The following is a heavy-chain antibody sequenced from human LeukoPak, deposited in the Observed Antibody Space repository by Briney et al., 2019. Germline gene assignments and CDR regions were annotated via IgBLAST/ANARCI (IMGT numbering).Heavy chain of an antibody. V-gene: IGHV3-7*05. J-gene: IGHJ4*02. CDR2: IRRGGDET. Sequence: GGSLRLSCAASGFSFSSHGMSWVRQAPGKGLEYVATIRRGGDETYYVDSVKGRFTISRDNSKNTLYVQMNSLRAEDTAVYYCAKVYLATLEKYYDGSGVNYFDYWGQGTQVTVSS. CDR3: AKVYLATLEKYYDGSGVNYFDY. D-gene: IGHD3-22*01. CDR1: GFSFSSHG.